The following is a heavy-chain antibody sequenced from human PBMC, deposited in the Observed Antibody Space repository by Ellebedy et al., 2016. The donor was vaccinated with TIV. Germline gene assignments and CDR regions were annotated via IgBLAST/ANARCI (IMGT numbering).Heavy chain of an antibody. CDR2: IDPGDSYI. V-gene: IGHV5-10-1*01. J-gene: IGHJ3*02. Sequence: GESLKISCQGSGYSFASQWISWVRQVPGKGLEWMGRIDPGDSYINYSPPFQGHVPFSTDKSISTAYLQWGSLKALDTAMDYCARIVLRTTSTRGDVFDIWGQGTMVTVSS. CDR3: ARIVLRTTSTRGDVFDI. D-gene: IGHD2/OR15-2a*01. CDR1: GYSFASQW.